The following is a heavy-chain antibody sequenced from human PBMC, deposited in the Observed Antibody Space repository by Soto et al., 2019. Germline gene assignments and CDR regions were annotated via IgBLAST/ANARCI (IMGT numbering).Heavy chain of an antibody. CDR3: AGIGARIYYGMDV. Sequence: QVQLQESGPGLVKPSETLSLTCTVSGGSISSYYWNWIRQPAGKGLEWIWRIYTSGSTNYNPSLKSRVTMSVDTSQNQFSLNLNSVTAADTAVYYCAGIGARIYYGMDVWGQGTTVTVSS. CDR2: IYTSGST. CDR1: GGSISSYY. D-gene: IGHD6-13*01. V-gene: IGHV4-4*07. J-gene: IGHJ6*02.